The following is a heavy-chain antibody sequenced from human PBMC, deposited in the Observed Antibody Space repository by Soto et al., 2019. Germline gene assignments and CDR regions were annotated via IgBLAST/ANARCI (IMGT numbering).Heavy chain of an antibody. J-gene: IGHJ4*02. CDR2: VYHTGRT. D-gene: IGHD3-3*01. V-gene: IGHV4-61*01. CDR1: GGSFKSGSYS. Sequence: SDTLSLTCTVSGGSFKSGSYSWSWIRQPPGKGLEWIGYVYHTGRTSYNPSLKSRVSISMDTSKNQFSLNLDSVTAADTAVYFCASDFAYFDSWGQGTLVTVSS. CDR3: ASDFAYFDS.